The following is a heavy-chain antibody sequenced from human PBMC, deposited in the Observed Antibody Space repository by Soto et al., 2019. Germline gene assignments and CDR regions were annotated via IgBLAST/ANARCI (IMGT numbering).Heavy chain of an antibody. CDR2: IKSKTDGGTT. CDR3: TTESRDYDFWSSYFL. J-gene: IGHJ4*02. D-gene: IGHD3-3*01. Sequence: PGGSLRLSCAASGFTFSNAWMNWVRQAPGKGLEWVGRIKSKTDGGTTDYAAPVKGRLTISRDDSKNTLYLQMNSLKTEDTAVYYCTTESRDYDFWSSYFLWGQGTLVTVSS. CDR1: GFTFSNAW. V-gene: IGHV3-15*07.